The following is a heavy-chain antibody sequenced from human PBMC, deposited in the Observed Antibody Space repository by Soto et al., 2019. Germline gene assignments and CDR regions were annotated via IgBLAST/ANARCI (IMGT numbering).Heavy chain of an antibody. V-gene: IGHV3-30-3*01. CDR1: GFTFSSYA. CDR3: ARPLEMATIGFDY. J-gene: IGHJ4*02. CDR2: ISYDGSNK. Sequence: QVQLVESGGGVVQPGRSLRLSCAASGFTFSSYAVHWVRQAPGKGLEWVAVISYDGSNKYYADSVKGRFTISRDNSKNTLYLQMNSLRAEDTAVYYCARPLEMATIGFDYWGQGTLVTVSS. D-gene: IGHD5-12*01.